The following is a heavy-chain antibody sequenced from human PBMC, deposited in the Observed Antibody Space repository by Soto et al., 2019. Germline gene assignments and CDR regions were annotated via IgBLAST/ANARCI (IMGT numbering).Heavy chain of an antibody. J-gene: IGHJ4*02. CDR1: GFTFSSYG. Sequence: GGSLRLSCAASGFTFSSYGMHWVRQAPGKGLEWVSYISSVGSTIYYADSVKGRFTISRDNAKNSLFLQMNSLRAEDTAVYYCAKEATNINNFHYWGQGTLVTVSS. D-gene: IGHD5-12*01. CDR2: ISSVGSTI. CDR3: AKEATNINNFHY. V-gene: IGHV3-48*04.